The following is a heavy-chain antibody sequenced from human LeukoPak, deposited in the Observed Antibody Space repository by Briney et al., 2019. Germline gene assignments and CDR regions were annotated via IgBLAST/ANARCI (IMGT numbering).Heavy chain of an antibody. J-gene: IGHJ6*04. Sequence: SETLSLTCTVSGGSISSGSYYWSWIRQPAGKGLEWIGRIYTSGSTNYNPSLKSRVTISVDTSKNQFSLKLSSVTAADTAVYYCARVPLYYDILTGSMDVWGKGTTVTVSS. CDR1: GGSISSGSYY. V-gene: IGHV4-61*02. CDR2: IYTSGST. CDR3: ARVPLYYDILTGSMDV. D-gene: IGHD3-9*01.